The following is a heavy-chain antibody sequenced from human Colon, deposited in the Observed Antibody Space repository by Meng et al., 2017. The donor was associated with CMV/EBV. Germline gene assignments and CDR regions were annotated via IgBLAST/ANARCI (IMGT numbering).Heavy chain of an antibody. CDR1: GFTLGNHW. CDR2: TNQDGSEQ. CDR3: ARGGTTQVRTYGMDV. D-gene: IGHD1/OR15-1a*01. Sequence: GESLKISCAASGFTLGNHWMTWVRRAPGKGLEWVANTNQDGSEQYFVDSVRGRFTISRDNAANSLTLQMNSLRADDTAVYYCARGGTTQVRTYGMDVWGQGTTVTVFS. V-gene: IGHV3-7*01. J-gene: IGHJ6*02.